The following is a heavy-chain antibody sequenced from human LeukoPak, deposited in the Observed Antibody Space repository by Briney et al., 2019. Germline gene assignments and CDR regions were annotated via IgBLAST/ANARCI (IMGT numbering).Heavy chain of an antibody. Sequence: GGSLRLSCAASGFTFSSSNMHWVRQAPGKGLEGVSFISGTTTAIYCADSVKGRFTISRDNSKNSLYLQMNSLRTEDTALYYCAKDGSGWYGYYFDYWGQGTLVTVSS. D-gene: IGHD6-19*01. CDR2: ISGTTTAI. J-gene: IGHJ4*02. V-gene: IGHV3-48*04. CDR1: GFTFSSSN. CDR3: AKDGSGWYGYYFDY.